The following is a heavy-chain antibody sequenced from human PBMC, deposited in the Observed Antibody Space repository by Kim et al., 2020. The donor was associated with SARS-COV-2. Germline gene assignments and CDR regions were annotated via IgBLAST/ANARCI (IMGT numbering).Heavy chain of an antibody. CDR2: IKQDGSEK. D-gene: IGHD3-3*01. CDR1: GFTFSSYW. J-gene: IGHJ6*02. CDR3: ARESYYDFWSGYYKGDYYYYYGMDV. Sequence: GGSLRLSCAASGFTFSSYWMSWVRQAPGKGLEWVANIKQDGSEKYYVDSVKGRFTISRDNAKNSLYLQMNSLRAEDTAVYYCARESYYDFWSGYYKGDYYYYYGMDVWGQGTTVTVSS. V-gene: IGHV3-7*01.